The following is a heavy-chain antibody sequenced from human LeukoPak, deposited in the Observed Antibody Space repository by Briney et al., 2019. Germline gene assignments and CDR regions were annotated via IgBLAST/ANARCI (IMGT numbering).Heavy chain of an antibody. CDR1: GFTISDHY. D-gene: IGHD6-13*01. CDR3: AKDAWALSIAAAGNFDY. CDR2: IRNKANSYRT. J-gene: IGHJ4*02. Sequence: GGSLRLSCAASGFTISDHYMDWVRQAPGKGLEWIGRIRNKANSYRTEFAASVKGRFTLSIDDSKNSLYLQMNSLRAEDTAVYYCAKDAWALSIAAAGNFDYWGQGTLVTVSS. V-gene: IGHV3-72*01.